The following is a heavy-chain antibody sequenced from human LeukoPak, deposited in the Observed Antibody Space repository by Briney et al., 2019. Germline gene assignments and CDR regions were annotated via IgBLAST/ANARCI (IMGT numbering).Heavy chain of an antibody. J-gene: IGHJ4*02. CDR1: GFTFSSYS. CDR2: IGSSSSYI. D-gene: IGHD1-26*01. V-gene: IGHV3-21*01. Sequence: PGGSLRLSCAASGFTFSSYSMNWVRQAPGKGLEWVSSIGSSSSYIYYADSVKGRFTISRDNAKNSLYLQMNSLRTEDTAVYYCARLVGATLFDYWGQGTLVTVSS. CDR3: ARLVGATLFDY.